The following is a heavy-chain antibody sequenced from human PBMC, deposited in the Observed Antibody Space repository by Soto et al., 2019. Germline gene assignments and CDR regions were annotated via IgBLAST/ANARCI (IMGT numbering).Heavy chain of an antibody. Sequence: PSETLSLTCAVYGGSFSGYYWSWIRQPPGKGLEWIGEINHSGSTNYNPSLKSRVTISVDTSKNQFSLKLSSVTAADTAVYYCARGRGWRWLHHFDYWGQGTLVTVSS. CDR2: INHSGST. J-gene: IGHJ4*02. V-gene: IGHV4-34*01. CDR3: ARGRGWRWLHHFDY. CDR1: GGSFSGYY. D-gene: IGHD5-12*01.